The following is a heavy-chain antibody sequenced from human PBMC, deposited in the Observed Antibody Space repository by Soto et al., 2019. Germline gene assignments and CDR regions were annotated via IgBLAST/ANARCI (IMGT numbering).Heavy chain of an antibody. D-gene: IGHD2-2*02. Sequence: GESLKISCKGSGYSFTSYWIGWVRQMPGKGLEWMGIIYPGDSDTKYSPSFQGQVTISADKSISTAFLQWSSLKASDTAMYYCARQVAPAPTPWSFHYWGQGTLVTVSS. CDR2: IYPGDSDT. J-gene: IGHJ4*02. CDR1: GYSFTSYW. V-gene: IGHV5-51*01. CDR3: ARQVAPAPTPWSFHY.